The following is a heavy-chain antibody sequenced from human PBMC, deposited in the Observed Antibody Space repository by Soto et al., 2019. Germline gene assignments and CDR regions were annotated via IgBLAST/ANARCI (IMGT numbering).Heavy chain of an antibody. CDR2: IYDSGDA. V-gene: IGHV4-59*03. Sequence: SETLSLTCSVSGGSISIYFRNWIRQPPGKGLEWIGCIYDSGDANYNPSLKSRVTISLDTSKNQFSLKLSSVTAADTAVYYCVSSRTAIYGDALDIWAQGTMVTVSS. J-gene: IGHJ3*02. D-gene: IGHD2-21*02. CDR3: VSSRTAIYGDALDI. CDR1: GGSISIYF.